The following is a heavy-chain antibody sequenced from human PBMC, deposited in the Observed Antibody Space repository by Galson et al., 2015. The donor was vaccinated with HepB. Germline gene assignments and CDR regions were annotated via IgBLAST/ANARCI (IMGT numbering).Heavy chain of an antibody. CDR3: AREGGSSGVDWYFDL. J-gene: IGHJ2*01. V-gene: IGHV1-18*01. Sequence: SVKVSCKAPGYTFSSFVISWVRQAPGQGLEWMGWIDVYNGITNYAQNLQGRVSMTANSSTRTAYMELRSLTSDDTAIYYCAREGGSSGVDWYFDLWGRGTLVTVSS. D-gene: IGHD6-19*01. CDR2: IDVYNGIT. CDR1: GYTFSSFV.